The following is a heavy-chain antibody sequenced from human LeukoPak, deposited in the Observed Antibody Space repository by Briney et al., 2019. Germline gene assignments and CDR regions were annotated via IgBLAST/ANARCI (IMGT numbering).Heavy chain of an antibody. CDR2: ISSTAITI. CDR3: ARGRDYAGIAATYDY. J-gene: IGHJ4*02. V-gene: IGHV3-11*01. D-gene: IGHD4-23*01. Sequence: GGSLRLSCAASGLSFSDYYMSWIRQAPGKGLEWVSYISSTAITINYADSVKGRFTISRDNVKNLLYLQMNSLGADDTAVYYCARGRDYAGIAATYDYWGQGMLVTVSS. CDR1: GLSFSDYY.